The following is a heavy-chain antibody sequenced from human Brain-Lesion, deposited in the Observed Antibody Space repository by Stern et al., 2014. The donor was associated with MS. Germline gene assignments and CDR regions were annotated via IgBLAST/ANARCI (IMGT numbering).Heavy chain of an antibody. V-gene: IGHV1-24*01. CDR1: GYTLTELS. CDR3: ATGDFRQQLVPGPYYFYGMDV. D-gene: IGHD6-13*01. Sequence: VQLVQSGAEVKKPGASVKVSCKVSGYTLTELSMHWVRQAPGKGLEWMGSFDHDDGETIYAQKVQGRVTMTEGTSTDTAYMELSSLRSEDTAVYYCATGDFRQQLVPGPYYFYGMDVWGQGTTVTVSS. CDR2: FDHDDGET. J-gene: IGHJ6*02.